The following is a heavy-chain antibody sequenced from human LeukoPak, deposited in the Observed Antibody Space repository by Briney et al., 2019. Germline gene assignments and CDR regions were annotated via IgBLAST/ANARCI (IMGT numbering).Heavy chain of an antibody. Sequence: EGSLRLSCAASGFTFSRYGMHWVRQAPGKGLEWVALIFYDGSKKYYADSVKGRFTISRDNSKNALYLQMNSLRAEDTAVYYCARGQGLLRPPDYWGQGTLVTVSS. J-gene: IGHJ4*02. CDR2: IFYDGSKK. CDR3: ARGQGLLRPPDY. CDR1: GFTFSRYG. D-gene: IGHD3-22*01. V-gene: IGHV3-33*01.